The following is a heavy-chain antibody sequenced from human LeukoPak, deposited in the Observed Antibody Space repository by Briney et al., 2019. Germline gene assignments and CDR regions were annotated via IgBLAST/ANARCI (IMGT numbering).Heavy chain of an antibody. D-gene: IGHD3-22*01. CDR3: AVPSPDSGAYFDY. Sequence: ASVKVSCKASGYTFTGYYMHWVRQAPGQGLEWMGWINPNSGGTNYAQKFQGRVTMTRDTSISTAYMELSRLRSDDTAVYYCAVPSPDSGAYFDYWGQGTLVTVSS. CDR2: INPNSGGT. V-gene: IGHV1-2*02. J-gene: IGHJ4*02. CDR1: GYTFTGYY.